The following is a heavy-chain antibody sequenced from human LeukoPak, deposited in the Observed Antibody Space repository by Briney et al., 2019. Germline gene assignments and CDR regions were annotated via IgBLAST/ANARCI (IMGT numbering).Heavy chain of an antibody. J-gene: IGHJ4*02. CDR3: AKDLSLLWFGELLLGNY. V-gene: IGHV3-23*01. D-gene: IGHD3-10*01. Sequence: SGGSLRLSCAASGFTFSSYAMSWVRQAPGKGLEWVSAISGSGGSTYYADSVKGRFTISRDNSKNTLYLQMNSLRAEDTAVYYCAKDLSLLWFGELLLGNYWGQGTLVTVSS. CDR1: GFTFSSYA. CDR2: ISGSGGST.